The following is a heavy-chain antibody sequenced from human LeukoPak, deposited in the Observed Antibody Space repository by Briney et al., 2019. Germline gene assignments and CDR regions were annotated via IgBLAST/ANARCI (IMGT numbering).Heavy chain of an antibody. CDR1: GYSFTNYW. V-gene: IGHV5-51*01. D-gene: IGHD1-14*01. J-gene: IGHJ4*02. CDR2: IYPGDSDT. CDR3: ARPFPDASCGDY. Sequence: PGESLKISCKGSGYSFTNYWIGWVRQMPGKGLEWMGIIYPGDSDTLYSPSFEDQVTISADKSISTAYLQWSSLKASDTAMYYCARPFPDASCGDYWGQGTLVTVSS.